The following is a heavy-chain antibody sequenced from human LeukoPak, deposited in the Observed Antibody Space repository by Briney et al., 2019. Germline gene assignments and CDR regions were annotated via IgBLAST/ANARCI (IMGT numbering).Heavy chain of an antibody. CDR1: GYTFTDYY. Sequence: ASVKVSFKASGYTFTDYYMHWVRQAPGQGLEWMGWINPKSGGTNHAQRFQGRVTMTRDTSISTAYMELSSLGSDDTAVYYCARQGGPMTVVVKVASDIWGQGTMVTVPS. D-gene: IGHD3-22*01. V-gene: IGHV1-2*02. J-gene: IGHJ3*02. CDR2: INPKSGGT. CDR3: ARQGGPMTVVVKVASDI.